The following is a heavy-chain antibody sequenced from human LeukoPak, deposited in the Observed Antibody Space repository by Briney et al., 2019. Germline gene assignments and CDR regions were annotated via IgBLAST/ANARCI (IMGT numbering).Heavy chain of an antibody. D-gene: IGHD3-10*01. CDR2: VYYSGTT. CDR3: ARVLWFGELRYYYMDV. Sequence: PSETLSLTCTFSGGSISSTTYYWGWIRQPPGRGLEWIGSVYYSGTTYYNPSLKSRVTISVDTSKNQFSLKLSSVTAVDTAVYYCARVLWFGELRYYYMDVWGKGTTVTVSS. V-gene: IGHV4-39*07. CDR1: GGSISSTTYY. J-gene: IGHJ6*03.